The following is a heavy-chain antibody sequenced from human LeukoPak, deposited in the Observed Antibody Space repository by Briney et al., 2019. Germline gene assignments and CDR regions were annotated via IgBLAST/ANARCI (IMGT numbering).Heavy chain of an antibody. J-gene: IGHJ4*02. CDR1: GFTFSNYG. D-gene: IGHD3-9*01. Sequence: GGTLRLPCAASGFTFSNYGMSWVRQAPGKGLEWVSAISGGGGSTYYADSVKGRFTISGDNSKNTLYLQMNSLRAEDTAVYYCAKYGDILTGYPYYFDYWGQGTLVTVSS. CDR3: AKYGDILTGYPYYFDY. CDR2: ISGGGGST. V-gene: IGHV3-23*01.